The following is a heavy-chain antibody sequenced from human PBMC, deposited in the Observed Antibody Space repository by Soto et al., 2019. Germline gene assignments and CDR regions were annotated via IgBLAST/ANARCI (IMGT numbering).Heavy chain of an antibody. CDR1: GGSFSAYY. V-gene: IGHV4-34*01. J-gene: IGHJ4*02. Sequence: QVQLQQWGAGLLKPSETLSLTCAVYGGSFSAYYWSWIRQSPGKGLEWIGEIHHSGSTNYKPSLKSRVTISVDTSKQQVSLELRSVTAADTAVYYCASYGSGSYYNGDYFDYWGQGTLVTVSS. D-gene: IGHD3-10*01. CDR3: ASYGSGSYYNGDYFDY. CDR2: IHHSGST.